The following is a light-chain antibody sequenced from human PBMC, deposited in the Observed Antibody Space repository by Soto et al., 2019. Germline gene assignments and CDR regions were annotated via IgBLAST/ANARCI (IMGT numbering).Light chain of an antibody. CDR1: QSVRSSS. CDR3: QQYDISWT. CDR2: GAS. J-gene: IGKJ1*01. V-gene: IGKV3-20*01. Sequence: EIVLTQSPGTLSLSPGERATLSCRASQSVRSSSLAWYQQKPGQAPRLLMSGASTRATGIPDRFSGSGSGTDFTLTISRLEPEDFAVYYCQQYDISWTFGQGTKVVIK.